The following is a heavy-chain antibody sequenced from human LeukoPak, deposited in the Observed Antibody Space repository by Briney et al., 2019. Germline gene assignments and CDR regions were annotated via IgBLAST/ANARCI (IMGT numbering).Heavy chain of an antibody. CDR1: RLTFSTYT. J-gene: IGHJ4*02. V-gene: IGHV3-30*04. CDR3: ARDANHFDY. Sequence: GSLRLSCAASRLTFSTYTMYWVRQAPGKGLEWVAVISFDGGNKYYADSVKGRFTISRDNSENTLYLQMNSLTAEDTAVYYCARDANHFDYWGQGTLVTVSS. CDR2: ISFDGGNK.